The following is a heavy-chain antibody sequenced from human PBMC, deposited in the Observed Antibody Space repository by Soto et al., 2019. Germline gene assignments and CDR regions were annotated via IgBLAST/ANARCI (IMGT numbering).Heavy chain of an antibody. CDR2: IIPIFGTA. CDR1: GGTFSSYA. D-gene: IGHD3-22*01. J-gene: IGHJ3*02. V-gene: IGHV1-69*01. Sequence: QVQLVQSGAEVKKPGSSVKVSCKASGGTFSSYAISWVRQAPGQGLEWMGGIIPIFGTANYAQKFQGNVTITAHESTRTAYMELSSLRSEDTAVYYCARDETMIPQVGDAFDIWGKGTMVTVSS. CDR3: ARDETMIPQVGDAFDI.